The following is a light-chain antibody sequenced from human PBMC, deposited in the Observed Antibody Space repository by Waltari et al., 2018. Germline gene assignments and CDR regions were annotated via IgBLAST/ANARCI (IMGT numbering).Light chain of an antibody. V-gene: IGLV2-23*02. CDR2: EVT. J-gene: IGLJ2*01. Sequence: QSALTQPASVSGSPGQSITISCTGTSSDVGSYNLVSWYQQHPGKTPKLMIFEVTKWPSGVSNRFSGSKSGNTASLTISGLQAEDEADYYCSSYAGSSTPVVFGGGTKLTVL. CDR3: SSYAGSSTPVV. CDR1: SSDVGSYNL.